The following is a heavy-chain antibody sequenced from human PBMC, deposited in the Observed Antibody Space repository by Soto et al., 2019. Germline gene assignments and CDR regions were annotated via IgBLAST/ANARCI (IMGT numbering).Heavy chain of an antibody. CDR3: ASGHSTSQYFFGY. Sequence: GGSLRLSCAASGFTFSTYAMPWVRQGPGKGLEWVAVISYEGSNQHFADSVKGRFTIYRCDSECTLYLQMNSLRVDDTAVYYCASGHSTSQYFFGYWGQGTLVTVSS. V-gene: IGHV3-30-3*01. CDR1: GFTFSTYA. J-gene: IGHJ4*02. D-gene: IGHD6-13*01. CDR2: ISYEGSNQ.